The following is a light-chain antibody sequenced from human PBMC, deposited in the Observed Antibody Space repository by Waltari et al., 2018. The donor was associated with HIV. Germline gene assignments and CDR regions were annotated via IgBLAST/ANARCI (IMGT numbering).Light chain of an antibody. V-gene: IGLV2-14*03. J-gene: IGLJ1*01. CDR2: DVS. CDR1: SSYAGGYIS. CDR3: SSYTSSSPYA. Sequence: QSALTQPASVSGSPGQPITISCTGTSSYAGGYISVSWYQQHPGKAPKPMIYDVSNRPSGVSNRFSGSKSGNTASLTISGLQAEDEADYYCSSYTSSSPYAFGTGTKVTVL.